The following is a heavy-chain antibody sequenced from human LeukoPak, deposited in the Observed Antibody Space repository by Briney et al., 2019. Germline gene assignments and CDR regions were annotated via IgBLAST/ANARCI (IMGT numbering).Heavy chain of an antibody. Sequence: GGSLRLSCAASGFTFSSYGMRWVRQAPGKGLEWVAFIRYDGSNKYYADSVKGRFTISRDNSKNTLYLQMNGLRAEDTAVYYCAKDRLTEDILTGYYYWGQGTLVTVSS. V-gene: IGHV3-30*02. CDR1: GFTFSSYG. D-gene: IGHD3-9*01. J-gene: IGHJ4*02. CDR2: IRYDGSNK. CDR3: AKDRLTEDILTGYYY.